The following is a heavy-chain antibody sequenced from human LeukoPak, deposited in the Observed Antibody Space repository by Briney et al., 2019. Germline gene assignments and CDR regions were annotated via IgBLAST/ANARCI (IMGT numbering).Heavy chain of an antibody. J-gene: IGHJ4*02. D-gene: IGHD3-10*01. V-gene: IGHV4-59*01. Sequence: SETLSLTCTVSGGSISSYYWSWIRQPPGKGLEWIGYIDYSGSTNYDPSLKSRVTISVDTSKNQFSLKLSSVTAADTAVYYCARDRTYYGSGSYHHYFDYWGQGTLVTVSS. CDR2: IDYSGST. CDR1: GGSISSYY. CDR3: ARDRTYYGSGSYHHYFDY.